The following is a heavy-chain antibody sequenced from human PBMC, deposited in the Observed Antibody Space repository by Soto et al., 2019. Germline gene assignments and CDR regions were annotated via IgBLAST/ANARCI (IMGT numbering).Heavy chain of an antibody. CDR3: ARFNSGSSLVPYGLDV. CDR1: GGSVSSGSYY. J-gene: IGHJ6*02. D-gene: IGHD1-26*01. Sequence: PSETLSLTCTVSGGSVSSGSYYWSWIRQPPGKGLEWIGYIYYSGSTNYNPSLKSRVTISVDTSKNQFSLKLSSVTAADTAVYYRARFNSGSSLVPYGLDVWGQGTTVTVSS. V-gene: IGHV4-61*01. CDR2: IYYSGST.